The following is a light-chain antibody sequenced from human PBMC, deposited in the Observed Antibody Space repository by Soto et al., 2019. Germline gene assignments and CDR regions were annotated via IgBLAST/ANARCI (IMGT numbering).Light chain of an antibody. CDR3: QQIYAAPVT. CDR2: GAS. J-gene: IGKJ1*01. V-gene: IGKV1-39*01. Sequence: DIQMTQSPSSLSASVGDRVTITCRASQSISSCLNWYQQKPGKAPNLLIYGASNLQSGVPSRFSGSASGTDFILTISSLQPEDFATYYCQQIYAAPVTFGQGTKVEIK. CDR1: QSISSC.